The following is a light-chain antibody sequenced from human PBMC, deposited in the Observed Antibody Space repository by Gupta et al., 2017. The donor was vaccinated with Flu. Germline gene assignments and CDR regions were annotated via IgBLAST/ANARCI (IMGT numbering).Light chain of an antibody. V-gene: IGKV3-11*01. Sequence: EIVLTQSPATLSLSPGERATLSCRASQSVSSYLAWYQQKPGQAPRLLIYDASNRATGIPARFSGSGSGTDFTLTISSLEPEDFAVYYCLQRSNWLTTFGQGTRLEIK. CDR3: LQRSNWLTT. J-gene: IGKJ5*01. CDR2: DAS. CDR1: QSVSSY.